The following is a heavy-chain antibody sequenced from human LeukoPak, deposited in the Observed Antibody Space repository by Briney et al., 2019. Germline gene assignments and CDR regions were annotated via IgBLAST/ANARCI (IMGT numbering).Heavy chain of an antibody. CDR1: GYTFTSYD. V-gene: IGHV1-8*02. J-gene: IGHJ3*02. D-gene: IGHD2-2*01. Sequence: ASVKVSCKASGYTFTSYDINWVRQATGQGLEWMGWMNPNSGNTGYAQKFQGRVTMTRDTSTSTVYMELSSLRSEDTAVYYCARGGCSSTSCYPGSANLAEFDAFDIWGQGTMVTVSS. CDR3: ARGGCSSTSCYPGSANLAEFDAFDI. CDR2: MNPNSGNT.